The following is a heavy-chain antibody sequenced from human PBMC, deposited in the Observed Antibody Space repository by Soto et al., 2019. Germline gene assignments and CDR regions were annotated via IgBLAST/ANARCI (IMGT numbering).Heavy chain of an antibody. J-gene: IGHJ6*02. D-gene: IGHD2-21*01. CDR3: AMWQPLTYYYGMDV. Sequence: TLSLTCTVSGGSISSGGYYWSWIRQHPGKGLEWIGYIYYSGSTYYNPSLKSRVTISVDTSKNQFSLKLSSVTAADTAVYYCAMWQPLTYYYGMDVWGQGTTVTVSS. CDR2: IYYSGST. V-gene: IGHV4-31*03. CDR1: GGSISSGGYY.